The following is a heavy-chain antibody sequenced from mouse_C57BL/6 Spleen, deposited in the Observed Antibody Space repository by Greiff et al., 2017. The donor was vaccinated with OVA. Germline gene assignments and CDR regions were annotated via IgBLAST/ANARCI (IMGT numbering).Heavy chain of an antibody. CDR3: ARDQVTTVPLAMDY. CDR1: GFTFSSYA. CDR2: ISDGGSYT. Sequence: EVHLVESGGGLVKPGGSLKLSCAASGFTFSSYAMSWVRQTPEKRLEWVATISDGGSYTYYPDNVKGRFTISRDNAKNNLYLQMSHLKSEDTAMYYCARDQVTTVPLAMDYWGQGTSVTVSS. V-gene: IGHV5-4*01. J-gene: IGHJ4*01. D-gene: IGHD1-1*01.